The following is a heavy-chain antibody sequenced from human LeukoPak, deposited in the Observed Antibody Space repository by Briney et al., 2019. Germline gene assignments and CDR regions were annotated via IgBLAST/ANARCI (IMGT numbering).Heavy chain of an antibody. V-gene: IGHV3-53*01. D-gene: IGHD3-22*01. CDR3: ASGGYYYDSSIY. CDR2: IYSGGST. CDR1: GFTVSSNY. Sequence: GGSLRLSCAASGFTVSSNYMSWVRQAPGKGLGWVSVIYSGGSTYYADSVKGRFTISRDNSKNTLYLQMNSLRAEDTAVYYCASGGYYYDSSIYWGQGTLVTVSS. J-gene: IGHJ4*02.